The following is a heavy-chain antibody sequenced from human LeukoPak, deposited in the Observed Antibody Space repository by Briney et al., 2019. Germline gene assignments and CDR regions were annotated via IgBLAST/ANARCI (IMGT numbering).Heavy chain of an antibody. V-gene: IGHV4-59*08. Sequence: SETLSLPCTVSGGSISSYYRSWMRQSPGKGLEWIGYIHYSGSTNYNPSLKSRVTISVDTSKNQFSLKLSSVTAADTAVYYCARGGPTGNWFDPWGQGTLVTVSS. D-gene: IGHD1-14*01. CDR3: ARGGPTGNWFDP. J-gene: IGHJ5*02. CDR1: GGSISSYY. CDR2: IHYSGST.